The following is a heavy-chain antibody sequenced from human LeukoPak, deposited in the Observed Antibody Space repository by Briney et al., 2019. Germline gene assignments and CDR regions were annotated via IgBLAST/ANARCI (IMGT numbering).Heavy chain of an antibody. CDR3: ANVDSTGRGY. J-gene: IGHJ4*02. CDR2: ISGTGGST. Sequence: PGGSLRLSCAASGFTFSSYAMSWVRQAPGKGLEWVSGISGTGGSTYYADSVKGRFTTSRDNSKNTLYLQMNSLRAEDTAVYYCANVDSTGRGYWGQGTLVTVSS. CDR1: GFTFSSYA. D-gene: IGHD3-9*01. V-gene: IGHV3-23*01.